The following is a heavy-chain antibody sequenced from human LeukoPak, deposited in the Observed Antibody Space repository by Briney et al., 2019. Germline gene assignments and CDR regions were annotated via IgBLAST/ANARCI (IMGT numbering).Heavy chain of an antibody. Sequence: SETLSLTCAVYGGSFSGYYWSWIRQPPGKGLEWIGEINHSGSTNYNPSLKSRVTISVDTSKNQFSLKLSSVTAADTAVYYCARHYCSSTSCYTASRRSFDYRGQGTLVTVSS. CDR2: INHSGST. CDR1: GGSFSGYY. J-gene: IGHJ4*02. CDR3: ARHYCSSTSCYTASRRSFDY. V-gene: IGHV4-34*01. D-gene: IGHD2-2*02.